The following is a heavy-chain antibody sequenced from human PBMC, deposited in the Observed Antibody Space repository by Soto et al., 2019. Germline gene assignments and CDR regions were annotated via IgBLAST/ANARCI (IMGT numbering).Heavy chain of an antibody. CDR3: AKDGRGSGSHYNSFGY. CDR2: IYSTGTT. CDR1: GFTVGNNY. Sequence: EVQLVESGGGLIQPGGSLKLSCAASGFTVGNNYMSWVRQAPGKGLEWVSLIYSTGTTKYADSVKGRFNVSRDNAKTTLYLQMNSLRAEDTAVYYCAKDGRGSGSHYNSFGYWGQGTLVTVSS. J-gene: IGHJ4*02. V-gene: IGHV3-53*01. D-gene: IGHD3-10*01.